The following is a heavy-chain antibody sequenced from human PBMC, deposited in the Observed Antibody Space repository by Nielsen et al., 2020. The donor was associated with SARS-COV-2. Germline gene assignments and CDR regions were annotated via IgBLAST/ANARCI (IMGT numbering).Heavy chain of an antibody. J-gene: IGHJ4*02. CDR2: ISYDGSNK. CDR3: AREPRLIGALDY. Sequence: GESLKISCAASGFTFSSYAMHWVRQAPGKGLEWVAVISYDGSNKYYADSVKGRFTISRDNSKNTLYLQMNSLGAEDTAVYYCAREPRLIGALDYWGQGTLVTVSS. V-gene: IGHV3-30-3*01. D-gene: IGHD3-10*01. CDR1: GFTFSSYA.